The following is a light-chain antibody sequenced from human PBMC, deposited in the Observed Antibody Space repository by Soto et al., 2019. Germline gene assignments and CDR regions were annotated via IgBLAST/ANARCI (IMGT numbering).Light chain of an antibody. J-gene: IGKJ3*01. CDR1: QSISSY. CDR3: QQSYSTPFT. V-gene: IGKV1-39*01. Sequence: DIQMTQSPSSLSASVGDRVTITCRASQSISSYLNWYQQKPGKAPKLLIYAASSLQSGVPSRFSGSGSATDVTLTISSLQPEDFATYYCQQSYSTPFTFRPGTKVDI. CDR2: AAS.